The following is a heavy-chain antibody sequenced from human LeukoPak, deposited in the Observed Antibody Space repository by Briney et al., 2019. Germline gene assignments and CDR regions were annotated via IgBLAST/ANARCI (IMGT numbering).Heavy chain of an antibody. Sequence: GSLRLSCAASGFTFSDYYMSWIRQAPGKGLEWVSYISSSGSTIYYADSVKGRFTISRDNAKNSLYLQMNSLRAEDTAVYYCARGAYDFWSGSLLPIPFDYWGQGTLVTVSS. J-gene: IGHJ4*02. CDR1: GFTFSDYY. D-gene: IGHD3-3*01. CDR3: ARGAYDFWSGSLLPIPFDY. V-gene: IGHV3-11*01. CDR2: ISSSGSTI.